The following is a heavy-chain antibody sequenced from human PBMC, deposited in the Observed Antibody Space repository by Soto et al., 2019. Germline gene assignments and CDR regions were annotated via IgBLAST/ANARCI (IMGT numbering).Heavy chain of an antibody. D-gene: IGHD5-12*01. CDR2: IKQDGTEK. CDR3: ASVAI. J-gene: IGHJ4*02. V-gene: IGHV3-7*01. Sequence: VQLVESGGGLVQPGGSLRLSCAASGFTFSNYWMSWVRQAPGKGLEWVANIKQDGTEKNYVDSVRGRFTISRDNAKNSLEIQMCSLTAEDTVVYYCASVAIWGQGTLVTVSS. CDR1: GFTFSNYW.